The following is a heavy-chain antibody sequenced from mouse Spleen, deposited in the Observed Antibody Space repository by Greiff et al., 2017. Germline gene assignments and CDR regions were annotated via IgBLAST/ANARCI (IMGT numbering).Heavy chain of an antibody. J-gene: IGHJ4*01. CDR1: GYTFTSYW. D-gene: IGHD1-1*01. Sequence: QVQLQQPGTELVKPGASVKLSCKASGYTFTSYWMHWVKQRPGQGLEWIGNINPSNGGTNYNEKFKSKATLTVDKSSSTAYMQLSSLTSEDSAVYYCAREGDGVLLRNYYAMDYWGQGTSVTVSS. V-gene: IGHV1-53*01. CDR2: INPSNGGT. CDR3: AREGDGVLLRNYYAMDY.